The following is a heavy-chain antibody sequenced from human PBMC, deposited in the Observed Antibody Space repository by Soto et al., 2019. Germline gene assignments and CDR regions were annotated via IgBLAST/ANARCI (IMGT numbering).Heavy chain of an antibody. V-gene: IGHV1-3*01. Sequence: QVQLVQSGAEVNKPGASVKFSCKASGYTFTRYTMNWVRQAPGQRLEWMGWINPDNGNTKSSQKFQDRVIITRDTSASTAYMDLSSLRSEDTAVYYCARGIAPGQIDPWGQGTLVTVSS. D-gene: IGHD2-15*01. CDR3: ARGIAPGQIDP. CDR1: GYTFTRYT. CDR2: INPDNGNT. J-gene: IGHJ5*02.